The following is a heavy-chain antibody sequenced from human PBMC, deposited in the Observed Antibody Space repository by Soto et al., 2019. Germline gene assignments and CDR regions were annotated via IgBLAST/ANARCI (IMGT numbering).Heavy chain of an antibody. CDR2: YSGST. CDR3: AKYTSGGGGRGY. D-gene: IGHD3-16*01. CDR1: GASISRDH. V-gene: IGHV4-59*08. Sequence: QVQLQESGPGLVKPSETLSLTCTVSGASISRDHWNWIRQPPGKGLEWIGDYSGSTNYTPSLKSRVTISVTTSKNRFSLKRSSVPAADTAGYFCAKYTSGGGGRGYWGQGTLVTVSS. J-gene: IGHJ4*02.